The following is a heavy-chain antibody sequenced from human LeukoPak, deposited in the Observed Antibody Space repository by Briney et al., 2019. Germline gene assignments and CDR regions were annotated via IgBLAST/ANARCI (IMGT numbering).Heavy chain of an antibody. D-gene: IGHD3-22*01. V-gene: IGHV3-30-3*01. CDR2: ISFDGRNK. J-gene: IGHJ5*02. Sequence: GRSLRLSCAASGFTFSSYAMHWVRQAPGKGLEGVAVISFDGRNKYYADSVEGLFILSRDNSKNTLYLQMNSLRAEDTAVYYCARAVRYYYDSSGYYNNWFDPWGQGTLVTVSS. CDR1: GFTFSSYA. CDR3: ARAVRYYYDSSGYYNNWFDP.